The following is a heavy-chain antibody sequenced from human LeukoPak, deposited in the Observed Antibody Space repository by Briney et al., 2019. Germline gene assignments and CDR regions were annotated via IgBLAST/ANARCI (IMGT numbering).Heavy chain of an antibody. Sequence: GASVKVSCKASGGTFSSYAISWVRQAPGHGLEWVGGIIPIFGTTKYAQKFQGRVTSTADESTSTAYMELSSLRSEDTAVYYGARDGWLVPAARYWAAGVQKYNWFDPWGQGTLVTVSS. V-gene: IGHV1-69*13. J-gene: IGHJ5*02. D-gene: IGHD2-2*01. CDR2: IIPIFGTT. CDR3: ARDGWLVPAARYWAAGVQKYNWFDP. CDR1: GGTFSSYA.